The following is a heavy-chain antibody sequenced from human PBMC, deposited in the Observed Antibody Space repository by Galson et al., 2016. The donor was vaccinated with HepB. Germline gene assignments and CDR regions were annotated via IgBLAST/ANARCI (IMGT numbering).Heavy chain of an antibody. CDR2: ISGSGGTT. D-gene: IGHD3-3*01. CDR1: GFTFNTYA. V-gene: IGHV3-23*01. Sequence: SLRLSCAASGFTFNTYAMRWVRQAPGKGLEWVSGISGSGGTTYYAESVKGRFTISRDNSKNTLFLQMNSLRAEDTAVYYRAKQNYDFWRIVVDAFDVWGQGTLVTVSP. J-gene: IGHJ3*01. CDR3: AKQNYDFWRIVVDAFDV.